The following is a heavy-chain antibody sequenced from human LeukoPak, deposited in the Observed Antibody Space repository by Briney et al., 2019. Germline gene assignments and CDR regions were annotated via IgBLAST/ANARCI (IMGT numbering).Heavy chain of an antibody. D-gene: IGHD2-2*01. J-gene: IGHJ4*02. V-gene: IGHV1-18*01. CDR3: AREAWTLDIGVVPAVTDY. CDR1: NYTFTSYG. Sequence: ASVKVSCKASNYTFTSYGISWVRQAPGQGLEWTAWINAYNGDTNYAQKFQGRVTLTTDTSTSTAYMELRSLRSDDTAVYYCAREAWTLDIGVVPAVTDYWGQGTLVTVSS. CDR2: INAYNGDT.